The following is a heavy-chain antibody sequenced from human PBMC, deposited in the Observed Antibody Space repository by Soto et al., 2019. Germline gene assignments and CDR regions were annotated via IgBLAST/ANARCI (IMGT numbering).Heavy chain of an antibody. D-gene: IGHD5-18*01. V-gene: IGHV3-48*01. CDR2: ISSSSSTI. Sequence: HPGGSLRLSCAASGFTFSSYSMNWVRQAPGKGLEWVSYISSSSSTIYYADSVKGRFTISRDNSKNTLYLQMNSLRAEDTAVYYCAKDVRIQLWVPEAFDYWGQGTLVTVSS. CDR3: AKDVRIQLWVPEAFDY. J-gene: IGHJ4*02. CDR1: GFTFSSYS.